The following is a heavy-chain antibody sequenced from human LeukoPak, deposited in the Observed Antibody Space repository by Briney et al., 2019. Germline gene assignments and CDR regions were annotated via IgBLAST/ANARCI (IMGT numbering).Heavy chain of an antibody. V-gene: IGHV1-2*02. CDR1: GYTFTGYY. CDR2: INPNSGGT. CDR3: ARDLEIAVAGTAWGY. D-gene: IGHD6-19*01. Sequence: GASVKVSCKASGYTFTGYYMHWVRQAPGQGLEWMGWINPNSGGTNYAQKFQGRVTMTRDKSISTAYMELSRLRSDDTAVYYCARDLEIAVAGTAWGYWGQGTLVTVSS. J-gene: IGHJ4*02.